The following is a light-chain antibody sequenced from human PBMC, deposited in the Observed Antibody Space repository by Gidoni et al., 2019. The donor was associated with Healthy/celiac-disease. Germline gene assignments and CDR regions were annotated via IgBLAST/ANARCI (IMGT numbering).Light chain of an antibody. CDR1: QSLLHSNGYNY. CDR3: MRALQAPRT. V-gene: IGKV2-28*01. J-gene: IGKJ1*01. Sequence: DSVMTQSPLSLPVTPGEPASISCRSSQSLLHSNGYNYLDWYLQKPGQSPQLLRYLGSNRASGVPDRFSDSGSGTDFTLKFSRVETEDVGVYYCMRALQAPRTFGQGTKVEIK. CDR2: LGS.